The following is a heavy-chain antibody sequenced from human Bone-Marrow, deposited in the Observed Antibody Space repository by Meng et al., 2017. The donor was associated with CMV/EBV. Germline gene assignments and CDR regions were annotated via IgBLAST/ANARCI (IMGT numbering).Heavy chain of an antibody. J-gene: IGHJ4*02. CDR1: GGSISSSSYY. CDR3: ARGPPLYFSSSSCWLDD. D-gene: IGHD2-2*01. V-gene: IGHV4-39*07. CDR2: INHSGNT. Sequence: SETLSLTCTVSGGSISSSSYYWGWIRQPPGKGLEWIGEINHSGNTNYNPSLKSRVTISVDTSKNQFSLKLNSMTAADTAVYCCARGPPLYFSSSSCWLDDWGRGTRVTVSS.